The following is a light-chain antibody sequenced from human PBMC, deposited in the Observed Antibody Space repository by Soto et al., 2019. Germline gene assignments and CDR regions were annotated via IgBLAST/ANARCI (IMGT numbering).Light chain of an antibody. V-gene: IGLV2-18*01. CDR2: EVS. CDR1: NSDVGSYNR. Sequence: QSALTRPPSVSGSPGQSVTISCTGSNSDVGSYNRLSWYQQPPGTAPKLMIYEVSNRPSGVPDRFSGSKSGNTASLTISGLQAEDEADYYCTLYTSRSTYVFGTGTKVTVL. J-gene: IGLJ1*01. CDR3: TLYTSRSTYV.